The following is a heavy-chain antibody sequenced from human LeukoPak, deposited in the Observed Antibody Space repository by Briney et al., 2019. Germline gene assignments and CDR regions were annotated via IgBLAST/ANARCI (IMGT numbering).Heavy chain of an antibody. Sequence: SETLSLTCTVSGGSISSYYWSWIRQPPGKGLEWIGYIYYGGSTNYNPSLKSRVTISVDTSKNQFSLKLSSVTAADTAVYYCASFPPTRAFDIWGQGTMVTVSS. CDR3: ASFPPTRAFDI. J-gene: IGHJ3*02. CDR2: IYYGGST. CDR1: GGSISSYY. D-gene: IGHD1-1*01. V-gene: IGHV4-59*01.